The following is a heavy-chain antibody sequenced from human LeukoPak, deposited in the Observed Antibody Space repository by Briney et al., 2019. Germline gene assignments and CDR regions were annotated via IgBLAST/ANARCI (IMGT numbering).Heavy chain of an antibody. CDR3: VRLQPNTGEWAFDI. Sequence: PSETLSLTCTVSGGPINYYYWSWIRQPPGEGLEWIGYISNGGTTNYNPSLKSRVTISVDKSKNQLSLKLGSVIAADTAVYHCVRLQPNTGEWAFDIWGQGTLVTVS. V-gene: IGHV4-59*01. J-gene: IGHJ3*02. D-gene: IGHD1-1*01. CDR2: ISNGGTT. CDR1: GGPINYYY.